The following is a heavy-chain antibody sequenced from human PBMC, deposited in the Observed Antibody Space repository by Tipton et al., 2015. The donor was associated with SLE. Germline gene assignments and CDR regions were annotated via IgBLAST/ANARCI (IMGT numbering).Heavy chain of an antibody. Sequence: TLSLTCAVYGGSFSGYYWSRIRQPPGKGLEWIGEINHSGSTNYNPSLKSRVTISVDTSKNQFSLKLSSVTAADTAVYYCASIVGATTEYYYYGMDVWGQGTTVTVSS. D-gene: IGHD1-26*01. CDR2: INHSGST. CDR1: GGSFSGYY. CDR3: ASIVGATTEYYYYGMDV. J-gene: IGHJ6*02. V-gene: IGHV4-34*01.